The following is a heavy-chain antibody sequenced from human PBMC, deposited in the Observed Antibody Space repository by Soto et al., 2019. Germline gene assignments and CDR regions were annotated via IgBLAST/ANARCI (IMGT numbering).Heavy chain of an antibody. D-gene: IGHD6-13*01. CDR1: GGSISSYY. CDR3: ARVRVAAAGTRYYYYYGMDV. J-gene: IGHJ6*02. CDR2: INHSGST. Sequence: PSETLSLTCTVSGGSISSYYWSWIRQPPGKGLEWIGEINHSGSTNYNPSLKSRVTISVDTSKNQFSLKLSSVTAADTAVYYCARVRVAAAGTRYYYYYGMDVWGQGTTVTVSS. V-gene: IGHV4-34*01.